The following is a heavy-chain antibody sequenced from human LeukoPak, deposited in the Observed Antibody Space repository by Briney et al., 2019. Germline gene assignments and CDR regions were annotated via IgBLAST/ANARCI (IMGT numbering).Heavy chain of an antibody. V-gene: IGHV7-4-1*01. CDR2: IKTETGNP. CDR1: TYTSSEYS. D-gene: IGHD1/OR15-1a*01. J-gene: IGHJ5*01. Sequence: GASGKVSCKASTYTSSEYSINGGRQAPGQGLGWMGWIKTETGNPTYAQGFTGRFVLSLDPSVSTTYMQIYSLKTEDTAVYYCERVRRTYWFDEWGQGTLITVSS. CDR3: ERVRRTYWFDE.